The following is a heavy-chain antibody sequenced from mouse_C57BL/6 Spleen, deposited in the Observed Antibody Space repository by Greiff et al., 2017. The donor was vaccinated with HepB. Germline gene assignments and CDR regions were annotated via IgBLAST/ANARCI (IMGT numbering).Heavy chain of an antibody. V-gene: IGHV5-4*01. J-gene: IGHJ4*01. CDR2: ISDGGSYT. CDR1: GFTFSSYA. Sequence: EVMLVESGGGLVKPGGSLKLSCAASGFTFSSYAMSWVRQTPEKRLEWVATISDGGSYTYYPDNVKGRFTISRDNAKNNLYLQMSHLKSEDTAMYYCARDFLGRNYYAMDYWGQGTSVTVSS. D-gene: IGHD4-1*01. CDR3: ARDFLGRNYYAMDY.